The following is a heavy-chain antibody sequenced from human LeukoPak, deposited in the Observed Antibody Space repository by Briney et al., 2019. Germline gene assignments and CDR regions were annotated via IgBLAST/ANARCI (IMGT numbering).Heavy chain of an antibody. J-gene: IGHJ4*02. CDR3: VRDYYYDRRVDY. D-gene: IGHD3-22*01. Sequence: SETLSLTCTVSGGSFSSYYWNWIRQPPGKGLEWIGYIYYSGTTNYNPSLKSRVTISVDTSKNQFSLKLSSVTAADTAVYYCVRDYYYDRRVDYWGQGTLVTVSS. V-gene: IGHV4-59*01. CDR2: IYYSGTT. CDR1: GGSFSSYY.